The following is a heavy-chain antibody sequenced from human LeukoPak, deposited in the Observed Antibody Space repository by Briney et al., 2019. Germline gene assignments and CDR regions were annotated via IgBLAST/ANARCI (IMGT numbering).Heavy chain of an antibody. Sequence: SETLSLTCAVYGGSFSGYYGSWIRQPPGKGLEWIGEINHSGSTNYNPSLKSRVTISVDTSKNQFSLKLSSVTAADTAVYYCATTSAIVGVPFDYWGQGTLVTVSS. D-gene: IGHD1-26*01. V-gene: IGHV4-34*01. CDR2: INHSGST. J-gene: IGHJ4*02. CDR3: ATTSAIVGVPFDY. CDR1: GGSFSGYY.